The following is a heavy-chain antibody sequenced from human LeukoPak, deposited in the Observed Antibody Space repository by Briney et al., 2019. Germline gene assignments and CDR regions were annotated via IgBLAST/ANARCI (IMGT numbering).Heavy chain of an antibody. J-gene: IGHJ5*02. CDR1: GFSFSTSS. Sequence: GGSLRLSCAASGFSFSTSSMNWVRQAPGKGLEWVANIKQDGSEKYYVDSVKGRFTISRDNAKNSLYLQMNSLRAEDTAVYYCAKSRHCSGGYCYSGFGFDPWGQGTLVTVSS. D-gene: IGHD2-15*01. CDR2: IKQDGSEK. CDR3: AKSRHCSGGYCYSGFGFDP. V-gene: IGHV3-7*01.